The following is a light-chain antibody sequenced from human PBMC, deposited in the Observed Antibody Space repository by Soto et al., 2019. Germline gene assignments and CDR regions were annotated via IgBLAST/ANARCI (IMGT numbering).Light chain of an antibody. CDR2: AAS. Sequence: DVQMTQSPSSLSASVGDSLTLTCRASQTVTSYLNWYQQKPGKAPKLLIYAASTLQSGVPSRFSGSGSGTEFTLSISSLQSEDFAVYYCQQYYNWPQSFGGGTKVDIK. CDR1: QTVTSY. J-gene: IGKJ4*01. V-gene: IGKV1-39*01. CDR3: QQYYNWPQS.